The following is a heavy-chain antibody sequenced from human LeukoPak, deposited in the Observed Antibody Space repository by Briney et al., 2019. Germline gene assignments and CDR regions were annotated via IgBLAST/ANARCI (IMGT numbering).Heavy chain of an antibody. CDR1: GGSISSYY. V-gene: IGHV4-4*07. D-gene: IGHD3-3*01. J-gene: IGHJ5*02. CDR3: ARGSLAVRFLEWDNWFDP. Sequence: SETLSLTCTVSGGSISSYYWSWIRQPAGKGLEWIGRIYTSGSTNYNPSLKSRVTMSVDTSKNQFSLKLSSVTAADTAVYYCARGSLAVRFLEWDNWFDPWGQGTLVTVSS. CDR2: IYTSGST.